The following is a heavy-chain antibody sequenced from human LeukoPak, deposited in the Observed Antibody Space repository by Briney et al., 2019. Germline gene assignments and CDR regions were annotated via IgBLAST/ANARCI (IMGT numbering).Heavy chain of an antibody. J-gene: IGHJ4*02. D-gene: IGHD2-15*01. V-gene: IGHV3-48*02. Sequence: GGSLRLSCAASGFTFSSYSMIWVRQAPGKGLEWVSFISTGSLTIYYADSVKGRFTISRDDARNSLYLQMNRLRDEDTAVYYCARQVAATDFDFWGQGTLVTVSS. CDR3: ARQVAATDFDF. CDR1: GFTFSSYS. CDR2: ISTGSLTI.